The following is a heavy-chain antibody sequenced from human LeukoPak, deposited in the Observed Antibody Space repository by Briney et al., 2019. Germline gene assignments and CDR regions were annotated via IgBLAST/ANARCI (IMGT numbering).Heavy chain of an antibody. CDR3: ARDCNSGNCYSIY. CDR2: ISAYNGNT. V-gene: IGHV1-18*01. D-gene: IGHD2-15*01. CDR1: GYTFTGYG. Sequence: ASVKVSCTASGYTFTGYGISWVRQAPGQGLEWMGWISAYNGNTNYAQNLQGRVTMTTDTSTSTAYMELRSLRSDDTAVYYCARDCNSGNCYSIYWGQGTLVTVSS. J-gene: IGHJ4*02.